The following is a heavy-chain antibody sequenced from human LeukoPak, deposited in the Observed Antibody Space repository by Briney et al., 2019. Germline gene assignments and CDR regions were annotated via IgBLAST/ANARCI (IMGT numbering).Heavy chain of an antibody. Sequence: PSETLSLTCTVSGGSISSSSYYWGWIRQPPGKGLEWIGSIYYSGSTYYNPSLKSRVTISVDTSKNQFSLKLSSVTAADTAVYYCASARGIAASDYWGQGTLVTVSS. CDR3: ASARGIAASDY. J-gene: IGHJ4*02. V-gene: IGHV4-39*01. CDR2: IYYSGST. D-gene: IGHD6-13*01. CDR1: GGSISSSSYY.